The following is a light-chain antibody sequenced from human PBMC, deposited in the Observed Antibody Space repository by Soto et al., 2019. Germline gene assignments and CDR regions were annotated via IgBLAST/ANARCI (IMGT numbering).Light chain of an antibody. Sequence: EIVLTQSPATLSVSLGDSATLSCGAIQSVSLSLAWYQMRPGQPPRLLIYGPSTRATDIPARFSGSGSGTDFTLTISSLQSEDFAVYFCQQYHIWHSWTFGQGTKVDIK. J-gene: IGKJ1*01. CDR2: GPS. CDR3: QQYHIWHSWT. V-gene: IGKV3-15*01. CDR1: QSVSLS.